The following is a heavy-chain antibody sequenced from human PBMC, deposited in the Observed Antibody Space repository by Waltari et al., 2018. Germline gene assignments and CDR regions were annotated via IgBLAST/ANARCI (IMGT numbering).Heavy chain of an antibody. V-gene: IGHV3-23*01. D-gene: IGHD6-13*01. Sequence: VQLLESGGGLVQPGGSLKLSCVVSGFTFRRHAMSFVRQAPGKGLEWVSTISVSGSTTYYADSVKGRFTVSRDNSKNALYLQINILRTEDTAVYYCAKLSLAAAVIDSWGQGTLVTVSS. J-gene: IGHJ4*02. CDR2: ISVSGSTT. CDR1: GFTFRRHA. CDR3: AKLSLAAAVIDS.